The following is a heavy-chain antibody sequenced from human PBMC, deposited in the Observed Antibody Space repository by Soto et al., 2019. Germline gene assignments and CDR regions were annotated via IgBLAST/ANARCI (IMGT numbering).Heavy chain of an antibody. Sequence: ESGGGVVQPGRSLRLSCAASGFTFSSYGMHWVRQAPGKGLEWVAVISYDGSNKYYADSVKGRFTISRDNSKNTLYLQMNSLRAEDTAVYYCAKDGIRNSRPPWFDPWGQGTLVTVSS. J-gene: IGHJ5*02. CDR2: ISYDGSNK. V-gene: IGHV3-30*18. CDR3: AKDGIRNSRPPWFDP. D-gene: IGHD3-22*01. CDR1: GFTFSSYG.